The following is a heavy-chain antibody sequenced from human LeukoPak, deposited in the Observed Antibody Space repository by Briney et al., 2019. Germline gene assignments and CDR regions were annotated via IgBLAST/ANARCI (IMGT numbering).Heavy chain of an antibody. J-gene: IGHJ4*02. CDR1: GFTFSTYA. CDR2: ISASGTA. V-gene: IGHV3-23*01. D-gene: IGHD3-9*01. Sequence: GGSLRLSCAASGFTFSTYAMTWVRQAPGKGLEWVSVISASGTAHYADSTKGRFTISRDNSKNTVYLQLSSLRPEDTAVYYCAKARVTTGYYMQVDYWGQGTLVTVSS. CDR3: AKARVTTGYYMQVDY.